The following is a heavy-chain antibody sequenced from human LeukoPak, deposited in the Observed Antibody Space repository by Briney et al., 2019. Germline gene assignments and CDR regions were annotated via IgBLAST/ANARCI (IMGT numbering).Heavy chain of an antibody. CDR3: ATAVSGSYYHFDY. D-gene: IGHD3-10*01. CDR2: IYYTGAT. J-gene: IGHJ4*02. V-gene: IGHV4-39*01. CDR1: GGSITSSSSY. Sequence: SETLSLTCTVSGGSITSSSSYWGWIRQPAGKGLEWIGSIYYTGATYSNPSLKSRVTISIDTSKNQFSLRLSSVTAADTAIYYCATAVSGSYYHFDYWGQGTLVTVSS.